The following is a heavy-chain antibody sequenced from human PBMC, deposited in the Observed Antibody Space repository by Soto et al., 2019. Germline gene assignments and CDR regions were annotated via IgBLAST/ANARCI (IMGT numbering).Heavy chain of an antibody. J-gene: IGHJ6*02. CDR1: GFTVSSNY. CDR2: IFAGGTT. CDR3: AIYINYYYYYGMGV. D-gene: IGHD2-8*01. V-gene: IGHV3-53*01. Sequence: PGGSLRLSCAASGFTVSSNYMSWVRQAPGKGLEWISVIFAGGTTYYADPVKGRFTISRDNSKNTLYLQMNSLRVEDTAVYYCAIYINYYYYYGMGVWGQGTTVTVSS.